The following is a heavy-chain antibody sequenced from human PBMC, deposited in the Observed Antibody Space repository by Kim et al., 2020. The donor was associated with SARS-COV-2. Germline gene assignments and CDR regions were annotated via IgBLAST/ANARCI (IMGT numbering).Heavy chain of an antibody. V-gene: IGHV4-61*01. Sequence: SETLSLTCTVSGDSVSSSTSYWSWIRQAPGEGLEWIAYIVGSGRTKYNPSLMSRLSISQDTSKNQFFLNFDAVTAADTAIYYCMIDEDGSGRVNWGQGTL. D-gene: IGHD6-19*01. CDR1: GDSVSSSTSY. CDR3: MIDEDGSGRVN. J-gene: IGHJ4*02. CDR2: IVGSGRT.